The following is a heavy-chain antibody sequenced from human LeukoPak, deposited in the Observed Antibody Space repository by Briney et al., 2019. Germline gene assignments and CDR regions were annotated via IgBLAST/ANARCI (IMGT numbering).Heavy chain of an antibody. CDR3: AKDHGMGVYVPWGSDY. CDR1: AFTSSSNA. D-gene: IGHD5/OR15-5a*01. Sequence: QPGGSLRPSCAAAAFTSSSNAMSWVRQAPGKGLEWVSAISGGGGSTYYADFVKGQFTISRDHSKNTLYLQMSSLRAEDTAVYYCAKDHGMGVYVPWGSDYWGQGTLVTVSS. J-gene: IGHJ4*02. CDR2: ISGGGGST. V-gene: IGHV3-23*01.